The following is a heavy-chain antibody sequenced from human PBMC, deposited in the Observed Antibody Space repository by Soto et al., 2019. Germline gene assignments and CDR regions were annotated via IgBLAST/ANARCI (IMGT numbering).Heavy chain of an antibody. Sequence: ASVKVSCKASGYTFTSYDINWVRQATGQGLEWLGWMNPNSGNTVYAQKFQGRVTMTKNTSINTVYMELSSLRSEDTALYFCTTYHGDYNFDHWGQGTLVTVSS. CDR2: MNPNSGNT. D-gene: IGHD4-17*01. CDR3: TTYHGDYNFDH. J-gene: IGHJ5*02. CDR1: GYTFTSYD. V-gene: IGHV1-8*01.